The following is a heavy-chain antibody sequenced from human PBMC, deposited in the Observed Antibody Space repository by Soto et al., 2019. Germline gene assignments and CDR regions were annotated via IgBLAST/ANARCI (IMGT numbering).Heavy chain of an antibody. CDR2: INSDGSST. Sequence: GGSLRLSCAASGFTFSSYWMHWVRQAPGKGLVWVSRINSDGSSTSYADSVKGRFTISRDNAKNTLYLQMNSLRAEDTAVYYCAREGYYYYYGMDVWGQGTTVTVSS. V-gene: IGHV3-74*01. CDR3: AREGYYYYYGMDV. J-gene: IGHJ6*02. CDR1: GFTFSSYW.